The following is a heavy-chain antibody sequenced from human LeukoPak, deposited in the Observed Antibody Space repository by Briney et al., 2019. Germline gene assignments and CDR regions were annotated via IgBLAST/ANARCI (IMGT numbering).Heavy chain of an antibody. CDR2: INAGNGNT. CDR3: ARGPIAEAGTVFDY. Sequence: ASVKVSCKASGYTFTSYAMHWVRQAPGQRLEWMGWINAGNGNTKYSQKFQGRVTITRDTSASTAYMELSSLRSEDTAVYYCARGPIAEAGTVFDYWGQGTLVTVSS. J-gene: IGHJ4*02. D-gene: IGHD6-19*01. V-gene: IGHV1-3*01. CDR1: GYTFTSYA.